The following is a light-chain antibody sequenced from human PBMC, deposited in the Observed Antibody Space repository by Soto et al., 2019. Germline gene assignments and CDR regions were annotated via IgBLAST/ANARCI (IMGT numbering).Light chain of an antibody. CDR3: MQALQTLQT. CDR2: LGS. V-gene: IGKV2-28*01. J-gene: IGKJ1*01. Sequence: DIVMTQSPLSLPVTPGEPASISCRSSQSLLHSNGYNYLDWYLQKPGQSPQLLIYLGSNRASGVPDRFSGSGSGTDFTLKISRVEAEDVGVYYCMQALQTLQTLGQRTNVDIK. CDR1: QSLLHSNGYNY.